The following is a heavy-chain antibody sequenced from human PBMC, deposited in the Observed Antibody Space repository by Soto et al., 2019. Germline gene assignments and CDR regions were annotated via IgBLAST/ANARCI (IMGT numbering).Heavy chain of an antibody. CDR1: GFTFSVFA. CDR2: ISCRGENT. J-gene: IGHJ3*02. Sequence: EVQLLESGGGLVQPGGSLRLSCAASGFTFSVFAMSWVRQAPGKGLELVSNISCRGENTYYADSVKGRFTISRDNSKNPLNLQMNSLRGEDTAVYYCAKDRGTGDYGVNAVDIWGQGTMVTVAS. D-gene: IGHD4-17*01. V-gene: IGHV3-23*01. CDR3: AKDRGTGDYGVNAVDI.